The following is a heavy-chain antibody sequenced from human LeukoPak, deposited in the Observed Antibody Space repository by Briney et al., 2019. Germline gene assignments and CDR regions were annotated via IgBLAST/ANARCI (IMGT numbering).Heavy chain of an antibody. D-gene: IGHD3-3*01. Sequence: PGGSLRLSCAASGFTFSSYAMSWVRQAPGKGLEWVSAISGSGGSTYYADSVKGRFTISRDNSKNTLYLQMNSLRAEDTAVYYCANDNFGWTGLLDYWGQGTLVTVSS. J-gene: IGHJ4*02. CDR1: GFTFSSYA. CDR2: ISGSGGST. V-gene: IGHV3-23*01. CDR3: ANDNFGWTGLLDY.